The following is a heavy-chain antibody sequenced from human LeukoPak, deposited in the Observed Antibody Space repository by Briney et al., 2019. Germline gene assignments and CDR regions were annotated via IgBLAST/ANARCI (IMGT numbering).Heavy chain of an antibody. CDR1: GFTFRSYW. V-gene: IGHV3-7*03. D-gene: IGHD7-27*01. CDR3: AKEHRPYWGYYYFDY. Sequence: GGSLRLSCAASGFTFRSYWMSWVRQAPGKGLEWVANINQDERDRYYVDSVKGRFTISRDNAKNSVYLQMNSLRAEDTALYYCAKEHRPYWGYYYFDYWGQGTLVTVSS. CDR2: INQDERDR. J-gene: IGHJ4*02.